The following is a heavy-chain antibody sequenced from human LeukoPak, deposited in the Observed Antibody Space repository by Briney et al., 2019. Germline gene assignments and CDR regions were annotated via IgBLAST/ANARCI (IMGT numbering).Heavy chain of an antibody. CDR3: ARDYDFWSGYLVFDP. CDR2: ISAYNGNT. CDR1: GYTFTSYG. J-gene: IGHJ5*02. V-gene: IGHV1-18*01. D-gene: IGHD3-3*01. Sequence: ASVKVSFKASGYTFTSYGISWVRQAPGQGLEWMGWISAYNGNTNYAQKLQGTVTMTTDTSTTTAYMELRSLRSDDTAVYYCARDYDFWSGYLVFDPWGQGTLVTVSS.